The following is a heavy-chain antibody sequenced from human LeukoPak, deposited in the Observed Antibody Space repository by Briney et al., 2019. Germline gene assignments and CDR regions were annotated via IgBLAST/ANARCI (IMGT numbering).Heavy chain of an antibody. CDR3: ARDRHSSSSCFDY. CDR1: GGSISSGGYY. CDR2: IYHSGST. D-gene: IGHD6-6*01. J-gene: IGHJ4*02. Sequence: SQTLSLTCTVSGGSISSGGYYWSWIRQPPGKGLEWIGYIYHSGSTYYNPSLKSRVTISVDRSKNQFSLKLSSVTAADTAVYYCARDRHSSSSCFDYWGQGTLVTVSS. V-gene: IGHV4-30-2*01.